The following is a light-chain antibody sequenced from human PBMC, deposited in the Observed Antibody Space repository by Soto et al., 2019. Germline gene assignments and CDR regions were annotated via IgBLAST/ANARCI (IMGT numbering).Light chain of an antibody. CDR1: QSIFSNY. CDR2: GAS. CDR3: QQYGTSPRT. V-gene: IGKV3-20*01. J-gene: IGKJ1*01. Sequence: EVMLTQSPGTLSLSPGERATLSCRASQSIFSNYLAWYQQKSGQAPRLLIYGASNRATGIQDRFSGSGSGTDFTLPISRLEPEGFAVYYCQQYGTSPRTFGQGTKVEFK.